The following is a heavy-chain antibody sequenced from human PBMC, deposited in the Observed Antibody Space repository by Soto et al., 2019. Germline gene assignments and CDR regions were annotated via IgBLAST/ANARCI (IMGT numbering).Heavy chain of an antibody. CDR1: GFTFSSYG. Sequence: GGSLRLSCAASGFTFSSYGMHWVHQAPGKGLEWVAVIWYDGSNKYYADSVKGRFTISRDNSKNTLYLQMNSLRAEDTAVYYCARDYNYGSGSYYEAYYYYGMDVWGQGTTVTVSS. CDR3: ARDYNYGSGSYYEAYYYYGMDV. D-gene: IGHD3-10*01. V-gene: IGHV3-33*01. CDR2: IWYDGSNK. J-gene: IGHJ6*02.